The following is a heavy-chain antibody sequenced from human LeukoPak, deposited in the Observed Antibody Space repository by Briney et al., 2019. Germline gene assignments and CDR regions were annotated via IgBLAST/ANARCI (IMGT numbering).Heavy chain of an antibody. CDR2: INPSGGST. CDR1: GYTFPSHY. CDR3: ALELNIAAAVVDY. D-gene: IGHD6-13*01. V-gene: IGHV1-46*01. Sequence: ASVKVSCKASGYTFPSHYMNWVRQAPGQGLEWMGIINPSGGSTSYAQKFQGRVTMTRDTSTSTVYMELSSLRSEDTAVYYCALELNIAAAVVDYWGQGTLVTVSS. J-gene: IGHJ4*02.